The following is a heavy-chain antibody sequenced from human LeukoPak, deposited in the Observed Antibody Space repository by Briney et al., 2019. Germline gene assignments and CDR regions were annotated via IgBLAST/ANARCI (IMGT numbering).Heavy chain of an antibody. CDR2: ISSSASTI. J-gene: IGHJ4*02. CDR1: GFTFSDYY. Sequence: GGSLRLSCAASGFTFSDYYMSWIRQAPGKGLEWVSYISSSASTIYYADSVKGRFTIPRDNAKNSLYLQMNSLRAEDTAVYYCASYYYGSGSFDYWGQGTLVTVSS. CDR3: ASYYYGSGSFDY. V-gene: IGHV3-11*01. D-gene: IGHD3-10*01.